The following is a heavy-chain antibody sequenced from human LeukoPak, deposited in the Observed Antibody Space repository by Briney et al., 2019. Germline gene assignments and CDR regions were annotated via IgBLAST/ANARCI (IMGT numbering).Heavy chain of an antibody. Sequence: SGPALVKPTQTLTLTCTFSGFSLSTPEMCVTWIRQPPGKALEWLARIDWDDDKFYSPSLRTRLTISKDTPKNQVVLRMTNMDPVDTDTYYCARMTPDSPSFDYWGQGALITVSS. CDR3: ARMTPDSPSFDY. D-gene: IGHD2-15*01. V-gene: IGHV2-70*17. J-gene: IGHJ4*02. CDR2: IDWDDDK. CDR1: GFSLSTPEMC.